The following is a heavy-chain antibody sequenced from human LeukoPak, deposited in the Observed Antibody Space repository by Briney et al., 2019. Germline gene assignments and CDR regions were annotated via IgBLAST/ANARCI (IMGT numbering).Heavy chain of an antibody. D-gene: IGHD6-13*01. V-gene: IGHV3-48*03. CDR1: GLTFSK. CDR3: SSWPHNDY. CDR2: IDYSGSTI. J-gene: IGHJ4*02. Sequence: GGSLRLSCAASGLTFSKMNWVRQAPGKGREGVSYIDYSGSTIYYADPVKGRFTISRDNAKNSLYLQMNSLRVEDTAVYYCSSWPHNDYWGQGTLVTVSS.